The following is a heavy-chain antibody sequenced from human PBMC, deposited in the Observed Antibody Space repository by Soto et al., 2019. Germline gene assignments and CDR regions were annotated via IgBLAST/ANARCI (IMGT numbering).Heavy chain of an antibody. V-gene: IGHV4-39*01. D-gene: IGHD2-15*01. CDR1: GGSIISSSYY. J-gene: IGHJ5*02. Sequence: SSETLSLTCTVSGGSIISSSYYFFCIRQPPWNGLELIGSIYYSGSTYYNPSLKSRVTISVDTSKNQFSLKLSSVTAADTAVYYCARHKKRSGGALAGWFDPWGQGTLVTVSS. CDR3: ARHKKRSGGALAGWFDP. CDR2: IYYSGST.